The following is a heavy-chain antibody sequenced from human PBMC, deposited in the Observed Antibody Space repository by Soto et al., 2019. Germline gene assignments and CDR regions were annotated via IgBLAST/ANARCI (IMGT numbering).Heavy chain of an antibody. CDR1: GYTFTSYA. V-gene: IGHV1-3*01. Sequence: VKVSCTASGYTFTSYAMHWVRQAPGQRLERMGWINAGNGNTKYPQKFQGRVTITRDTSASTAYMELSSLRSEDTAVYYCARGKQLLPFDYWGQGTLVTVSS. J-gene: IGHJ4*02. CDR3: ARGKQLLPFDY. D-gene: IGHD2-2*01. CDR2: INAGNGNT.